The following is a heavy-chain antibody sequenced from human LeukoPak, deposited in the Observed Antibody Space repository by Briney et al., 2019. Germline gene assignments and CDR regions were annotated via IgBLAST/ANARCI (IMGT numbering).Heavy chain of an antibody. CDR3: AREPPEVDV. V-gene: IGHV3-21*01. D-gene: IGHD1-14*01. CDR2: ISSSSSHI. J-gene: IGHJ6*04. Sequence: GGSLRLSCAASGFTFSTYWMSWVRQAPGKGLEWVSSISSSSSHIYYADSVKGRFTISRDNAKNSLYLQMNSLRAEDTAVYYCAREPPEVDVWGKGTTVTVSS. CDR1: GFTFSTYW.